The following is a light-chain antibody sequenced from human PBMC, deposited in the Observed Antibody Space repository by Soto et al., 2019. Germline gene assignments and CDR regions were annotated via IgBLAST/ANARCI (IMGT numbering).Light chain of an antibody. J-gene: IGKJ1*01. V-gene: IGKV3-20*01. CDR3: QQYGSSLSWT. CDR2: GAS. Sequence: EIVLTQSPGTLSLSPGERATLSCRASQSVSSSYLAWYQQKPGQAPRLLIYGASSRATGIPDRFSGSGSGTHFTPTISRLEPEDFAVYYCQQYGSSLSWTFGQGTKVEIK. CDR1: QSVSSSY.